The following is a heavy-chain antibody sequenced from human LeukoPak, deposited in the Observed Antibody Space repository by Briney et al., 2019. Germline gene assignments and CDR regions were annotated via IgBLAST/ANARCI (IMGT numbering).Heavy chain of an antibody. CDR1: GFTFSSYG. CDR2: ISSGRPTI. J-gene: IGHJ4*02. D-gene: IGHD6-6*01. Sequence: GGSLRLSRAASGFTFSSYGMNWVRQAPGTGPQWVSYISSGRPTINYADSVRGRFTVSRDNAKRTLYLQMNNLRVEDTAVYYCARGGAARPDYWGQGTLVTVSS. V-gene: IGHV3-48*04. CDR3: ARGGAARPDY.